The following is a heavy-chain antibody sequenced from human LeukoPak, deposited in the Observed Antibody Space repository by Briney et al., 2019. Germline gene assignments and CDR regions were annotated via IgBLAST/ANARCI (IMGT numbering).Heavy chain of an antibody. CDR2: INHSGST. J-gene: IGHJ4*02. Sequence: SETLSLTCAVYGGSFSGYYWSWIRQPPGKGLEWIGEINHSGSTNYNPSLKSRGTISVDTSKNQFSLKLSSVTAADTAVYYCARGTKYYDFWSGYLPPYFDYWGQGTLVTVSS. D-gene: IGHD3-3*01. V-gene: IGHV4-34*01. CDR1: GGSFSGYY. CDR3: ARGTKYYDFWSGYLPPYFDY.